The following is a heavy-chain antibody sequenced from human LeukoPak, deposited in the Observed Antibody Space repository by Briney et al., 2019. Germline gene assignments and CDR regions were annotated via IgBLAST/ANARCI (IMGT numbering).Heavy chain of an antibody. J-gene: IGHJ5*02. V-gene: IGHV3-9*01. CDR2: ISWNSGSI. CDR1: GFTLSTFW. Sequence: PGGSLRLSCEASGFTLSTFWMSWIRQAPGKGLEWVSGISWNSGSIGYADSVKGRFTISRDNAKNSLYLQMNSLRAEDTALYYCAKDRYGDRTNWFDPWGQGTLVTVSS. D-gene: IGHD4-17*01. CDR3: AKDRYGDRTNWFDP.